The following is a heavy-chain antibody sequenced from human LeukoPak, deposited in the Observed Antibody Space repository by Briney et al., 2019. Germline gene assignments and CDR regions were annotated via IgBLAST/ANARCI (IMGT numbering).Heavy chain of an antibody. Sequence: PSETLSLTCAVSGYSISSGYYWGWIRQPPGKGLEWIGTIFHSGSTYYNPSLKSRVTISVDTSKNQFSLKLSSVTAADTAVYYCATGWILGPTLTYWGQGTLVTVSS. CDR2: IFHSGST. CDR3: ATGWILGPTLTY. J-gene: IGHJ4*02. CDR1: GYSISSGYY. D-gene: IGHD1-26*01. V-gene: IGHV4-38-2*01.